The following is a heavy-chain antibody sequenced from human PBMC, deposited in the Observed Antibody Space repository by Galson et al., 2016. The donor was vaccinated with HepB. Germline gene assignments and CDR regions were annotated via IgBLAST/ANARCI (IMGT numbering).Heavy chain of an antibody. J-gene: IGHJ6*02. V-gene: IGHV3-30*18. CDR1: RFTLSSYA. Sequence: SLRLSCAVSRFTLSSYAMHWVRQAPGKGLEWVAVISDDGREKYYADAVKGRYTISRDNSKKTLFLQVNSLRAEDTAVYYCAKDRSNHYYTYGMDVWGQGTTVTVSS. CDR2: ISDDGREK. CDR3: AKDRSNHYYTYGMDV. D-gene: IGHD3-16*02.